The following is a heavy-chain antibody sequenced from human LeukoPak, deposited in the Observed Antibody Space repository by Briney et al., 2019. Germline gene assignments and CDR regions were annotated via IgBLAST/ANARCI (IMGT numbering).Heavy chain of an antibody. Sequence: GRSLRLSCAASGFTFSSYAMHWVRQAPGKGLEWVAVISYDGSNKYYADSVKGRFTISRDDSKNTVYLQMSSLRADDTAVYYCARDRNYGDNQSYYFDYWGQGTLVTVSS. J-gene: IGHJ4*02. V-gene: IGHV3-30*14. CDR3: ARDRNYGDNQSYYFDY. CDR2: ISYDGSNK. CDR1: GFTFSSYA. D-gene: IGHD4-17*01.